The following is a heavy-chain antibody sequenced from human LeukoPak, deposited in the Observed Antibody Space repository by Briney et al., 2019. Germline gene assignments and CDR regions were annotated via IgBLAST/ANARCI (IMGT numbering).Heavy chain of an antibody. CDR2: INPSGGST. J-gene: IGHJ4*02. CDR1: GYTFTSYY. Sequence: ASVKVSCKASGYTFTSYYMHWVRQAPGKGLEGMGIINPSGGSTSYAEKFQGRVTMTRDTSTSTVYMELSSLRSEDTAVYYCARDLEGATSWFDYWGQGTLVTVSS. CDR3: ARDLEGATSWFDY. D-gene: IGHD1-26*01. V-gene: IGHV1-46*01.